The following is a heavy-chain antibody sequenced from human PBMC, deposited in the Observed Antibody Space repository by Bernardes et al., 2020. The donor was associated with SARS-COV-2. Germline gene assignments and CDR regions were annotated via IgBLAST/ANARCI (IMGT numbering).Heavy chain of an antibody. D-gene: IGHD3-3*01. CDR3: AGRITLFGLITGFFDR. J-gene: IGHJ4*02. V-gene: IGHV1-24*01. Sequence: ASVKVSCMVSGYTLTALPIHWVRQAPGKGLEWMGGFDSEDGQTIYAQKFQGRVTMIEDTSTDTAYMELNSLRSEDTAVYFCAGRITLFGLITGFFDRWGQGTLVTVSS. CDR2: FDSEDGQT. CDR1: GYTLTALP.